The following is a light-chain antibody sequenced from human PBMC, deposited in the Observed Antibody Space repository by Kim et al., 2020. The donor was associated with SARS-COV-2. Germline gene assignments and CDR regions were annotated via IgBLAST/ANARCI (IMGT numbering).Light chain of an antibody. Sequence: VSPGERATLSCRASQNINRNLAWYQQKPGQAPRLLMYDASTRATGIPARFSGSGSGTEFTLTISSLQSEDFAVYYCQQYTNWPPYTFGQGTKLEI. V-gene: IGKV3-15*01. J-gene: IGKJ2*01. CDR3: QQYTNWPPYT. CDR2: DAS. CDR1: QNINRN.